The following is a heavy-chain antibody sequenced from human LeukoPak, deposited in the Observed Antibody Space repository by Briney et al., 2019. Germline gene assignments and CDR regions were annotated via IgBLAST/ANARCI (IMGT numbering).Heavy chain of an antibody. CDR2: IWYDGSNK. Sequence: GGSLTLSCAASGFTFSSYGMHWVRQAPGKGLEWVAVIWYDGSNKYYADSVKGRFTISRDNSKNTLYLQMNSLRAEDTAVYYCARDPFTYYYGSGSSADYWGQGTLVSVSS. D-gene: IGHD3-10*01. CDR3: ARDPFTYYYGSGSSADY. J-gene: IGHJ4*02. V-gene: IGHV3-33*01. CDR1: GFTFSSYG.